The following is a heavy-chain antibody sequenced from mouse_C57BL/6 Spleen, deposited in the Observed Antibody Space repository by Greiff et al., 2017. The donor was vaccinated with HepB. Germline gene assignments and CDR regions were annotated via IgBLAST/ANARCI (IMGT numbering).Heavy chain of an antibody. V-gene: IGHV1-80*01. CDR3: ARSPLDGYFDY. CDR2: IYPGDGDT. CDR1: GYAFSSYW. Sequence: QVQLKQSGAELVKPGASVKISCKASGYAFSSYWMNWVKQRPGKGLEWIGQIYPGDGDTNYNGKFKGKATLTADKSSSTAYMQLSSLTSEDSAVYFCARSPLDGYFDYWGQGTTLTVSS. J-gene: IGHJ2*01. D-gene: IGHD2-3*01.